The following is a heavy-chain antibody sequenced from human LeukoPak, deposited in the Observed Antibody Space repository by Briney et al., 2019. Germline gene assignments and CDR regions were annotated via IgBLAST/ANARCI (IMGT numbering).Heavy chain of an antibody. J-gene: IGHJ5*02. D-gene: IGHD3-3*01. CDR2: INHSGST. CDR3: ARVGVYYDFWSGIHKDTNWFDP. V-gene: IGHV4-34*01. Sequence: SETLSLTCAVYGGSFSGYYWSWIRQPPGKGLEWIGEINHSGSTNYNPSLKSRVTISVDTSKNQFSLKLSSVTAADTAVYYCARVGVYYDFWSGIHKDTNWFDPWGQGTLVTVSS. CDR1: GGSFSGYY.